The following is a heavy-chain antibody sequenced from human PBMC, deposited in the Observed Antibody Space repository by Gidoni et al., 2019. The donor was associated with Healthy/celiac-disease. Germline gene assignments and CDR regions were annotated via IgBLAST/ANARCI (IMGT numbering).Heavy chain of an antibody. Sequence: QVQLVQSGAEVKKPGASVKVSCKASGYTFTSYAMHWVRQAPGQRLEWMGWSNAGNGNTKYSQEFQGRVTITRDTSASTAYMELSSLRSEDMAVYYCARNLDSPTNHSSGCADYWGQGTLVTVSS. V-gene: IGHV1-3*02. CDR2: SNAGNGNT. CDR3: ARNLDSPTNHSSGCADY. CDR1: GYTFTSYA. D-gene: IGHD6-19*01. J-gene: IGHJ4*02.